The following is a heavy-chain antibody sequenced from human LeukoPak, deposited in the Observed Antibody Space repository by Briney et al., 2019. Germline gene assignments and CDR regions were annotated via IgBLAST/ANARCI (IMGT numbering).Heavy chain of an antibody. CDR2: INHSGST. D-gene: IGHD2-21*02. Sequence: SETLSLTCAVYGGSFSGYYWSWIRQPPGNGLGWVGEINHSGSTNYNPSLKRRGTISVETSKNPFSLKLSSVTAADTAVYYCARDLVRCGGDCYSFDYWGQGTLVTVSS. J-gene: IGHJ4*02. CDR3: ARDLVRCGGDCYSFDY. CDR1: GGSFSGYY. V-gene: IGHV4-34*01.